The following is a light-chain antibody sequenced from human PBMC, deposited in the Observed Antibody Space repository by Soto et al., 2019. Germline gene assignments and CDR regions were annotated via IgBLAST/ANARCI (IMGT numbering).Light chain of an antibody. CDR2: KAS. CDR1: QSISSW. CDR3: QQYYSYPRT. Sequence: DIQMTQSPSTMSVSVGDRVTITFLSSQSISSWLAWYQQIPGKAPMLLIYKASTLKSGCPSRFSGTRSGTDFTLTISSLQSEHFATYYCQQYYSYPRTYGQGTKVDIK. V-gene: IGKV1-5*03. J-gene: IGKJ1*01.